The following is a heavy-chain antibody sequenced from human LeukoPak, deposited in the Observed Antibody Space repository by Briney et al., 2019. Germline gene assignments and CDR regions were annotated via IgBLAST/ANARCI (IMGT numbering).Heavy chain of an antibody. D-gene: IGHD3-3*01. J-gene: IGHJ5*02. Sequence: PSETLSLTCTVSGGSISSGGYSWSWIRQPPGTGLEWIGYIYHSGSTYYNPSLKSRVTISVDRSKNQFSLKLSSVTAADTAVYYCARGIRSETYYDFWSGYYTIGWFDPWGQGTLVTVSS. V-gene: IGHV4-30-2*01. CDR3: ARGIRSETYYDFWSGYYTIGWFDP. CDR1: GGSISSGGYS. CDR2: IYHSGST.